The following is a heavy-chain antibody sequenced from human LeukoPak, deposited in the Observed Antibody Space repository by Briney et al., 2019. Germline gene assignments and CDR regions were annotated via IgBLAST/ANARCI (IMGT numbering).Heavy chain of an antibody. V-gene: IGHV3-49*04. D-gene: IGHD2-15*01. Sequence: PGRSLTLSCTASGFTLGDYSMNWVRQAPGRGLGWVGFIRSRDGTTAYAASVRGRFSISRDESKRIAYLQMNSLKAEDTAVYHCNRWHISGVSYSNLWGQGTLVTVSS. J-gene: IGHJ5*02. CDR2: IRSRDGTT. CDR1: GFTLGDYS. CDR3: NRWHISGVSYSNL.